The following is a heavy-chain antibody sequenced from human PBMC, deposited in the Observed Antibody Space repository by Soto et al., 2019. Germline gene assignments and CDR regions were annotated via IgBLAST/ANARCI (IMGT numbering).Heavy chain of an antibody. J-gene: IGHJ4*02. Sequence: SXTLSLTCAVYGGSFSGYYWTWIRQPPGTGLEWIGEINHRGRTNYNPSLKSRVTITVDTSKNQFSLKLTSVTAADTAVYYCARDKITGLFDYWGQGTLVTVSS. CDR3: ARDKITGLFDY. CDR2: INHRGRT. V-gene: IGHV4-34*01. D-gene: IGHD2-8*02. CDR1: GGSFSGYY.